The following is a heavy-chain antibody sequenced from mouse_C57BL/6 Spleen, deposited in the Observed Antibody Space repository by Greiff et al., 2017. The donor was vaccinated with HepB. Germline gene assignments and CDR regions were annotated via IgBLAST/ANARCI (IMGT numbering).Heavy chain of an antibody. CDR2: IYPSDSDT. D-gene: IGHD2-4*01. V-gene: IGHV1-61*01. CDR1: GYTFTSYW. J-gene: IGHJ4*01. CDR3: AREGYDYDYAMDY. Sequence: VQLQQPGAELVRPGSSVKLSCKASGYTFTSYWMDWVKQRPGQGLEWIGNIYPSDSDTHYNQKFKDKATLTVDKSSSTAYMQLSSLTSEDSAVYYCAREGYDYDYAMDYWGQGTSVTVSS.